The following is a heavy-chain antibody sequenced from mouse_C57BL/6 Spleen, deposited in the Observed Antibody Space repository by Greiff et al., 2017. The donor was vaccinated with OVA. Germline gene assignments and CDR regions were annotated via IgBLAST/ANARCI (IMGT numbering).Heavy chain of an antibody. CDR1: GFSLTSYA. CDR3: ARNSGSSGYSWFAY. J-gene: IGHJ3*01. CDR2: IWTGGGT. Sequence: VKLMESGPGLVAPSQSLSITCTVSGFSLTSYAISWVRQPPGKGLEWLGVIWTGGGTNYNSALKSRLSISKDNSKSQVFLKMNSLQTDDTARYYCARNSGSSGYSWFAYWGQGTLVTVSA. D-gene: IGHD3-2*02. V-gene: IGHV2-9-1*01.